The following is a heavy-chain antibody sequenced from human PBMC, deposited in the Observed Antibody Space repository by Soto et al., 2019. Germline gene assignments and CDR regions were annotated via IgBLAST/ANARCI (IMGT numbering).Heavy chain of an antibody. CDR3: AKTGDDGVGVFAI. D-gene: IGHD1-26*01. V-gene: IGHV4-59*08. CDR1: GGSINTYY. J-gene: IGHJ3*02. CDR2: IYDNGRT. Sequence: QVQLQESGPGLVKPSETLSLTCTVSGGSINTYYWSWLRQSPGKGLEWIGYIYDNGRTNYKPSLERRVSISVDTSKNQFSLHLDSVTAADTAVYYCAKTGDDGVGVFAIWGPGTMVTVSS.